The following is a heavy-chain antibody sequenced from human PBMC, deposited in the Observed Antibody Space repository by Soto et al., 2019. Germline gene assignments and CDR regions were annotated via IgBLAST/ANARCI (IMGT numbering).Heavy chain of an antibody. CDR2: INPSGGGT. D-gene: IGHD3-3*02. CDR1: GYTFLDFY. V-gene: IGHV1-46*01. Sequence: QVQLVQSGTEVKKPGASVKVSCKVSGYTFLDFYIHWVRQAPGQGLEWMGFINPSGGGTTYAQKFQGRLTMTRDTSTSTVYMELISLRSEDTAIYYCARDKPFSAGYWGQGTLVT. J-gene: IGHJ4*02. CDR3: ARDKPFSAGY.